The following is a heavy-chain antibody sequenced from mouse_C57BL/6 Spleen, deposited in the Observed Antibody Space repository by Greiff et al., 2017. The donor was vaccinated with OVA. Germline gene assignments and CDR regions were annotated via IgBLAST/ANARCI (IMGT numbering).Heavy chain of an antibody. CDR2: ISDGGSYT. J-gene: IGHJ2*01. CDR1: GFTFSSYA. D-gene: IGHD2-12*01. V-gene: IGHV5-4*01. CDR3: AREGYSSSGYFDY. Sequence: EVKLMESGGGLVKPGGSLKLSCAASGFTFSSYAMSWVRQTPEKGLEWVATISDGGSYTYYPDNVKGRFTISRDNAKNNLYLQMSHLKSEDTAMYYCAREGYSSSGYFDYWGQGTTLTVSS.